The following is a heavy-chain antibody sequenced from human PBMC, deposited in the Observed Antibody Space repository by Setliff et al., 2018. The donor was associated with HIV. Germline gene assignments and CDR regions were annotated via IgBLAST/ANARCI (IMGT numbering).Heavy chain of an antibody. Sequence: GESLKISCKGFGYSFTNYWIGWVRQMPGRGLEWVGIIYPGDSDATYSPSFQGQVTISVDKSTSTAYLQWSSLKASDTAIYYCARRGELALGSYGMDVWGQGTTVTVSS. J-gene: IGHJ6*02. CDR3: ARRGELALGSYGMDV. V-gene: IGHV5-51*01. D-gene: IGHD3-10*01. CDR1: GYSFTNYW. CDR2: IYPGDSDA.